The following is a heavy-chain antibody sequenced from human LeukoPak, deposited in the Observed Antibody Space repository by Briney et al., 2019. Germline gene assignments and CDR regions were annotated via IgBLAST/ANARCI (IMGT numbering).Heavy chain of an antibody. V-gene: IGHV4-30-2*03. CDR2: TSYSGIT. CDR3: LGYCSSTSCHVDY. Sequence: SETLSLTCAVSGGSLSSGDSSWSWIRQPPGKGLEWVGSTSYSGITYSNPSLKSRVTISVDTSKNQFSLRLSPATAADTAVYYCLGYCSSTSCHVDYWGQGSLVTVSS. D-gene: IGHD2-2*01. J-gene: IGHJ4*02. CDR1: GGSLSSGDSS.